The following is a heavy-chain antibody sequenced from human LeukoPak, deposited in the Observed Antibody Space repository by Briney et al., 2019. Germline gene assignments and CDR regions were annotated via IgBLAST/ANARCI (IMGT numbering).Heavy chain of an antibody. CDR1: GYTFTGYY. CDR3: ARGLYSPDY. J-gene: IGHJ4*02. D-gene: IGHD1-26*01. CDR2: INPNSGAT. V-gene: IGHV1-2*02. Sequence: ASVNVSCKASGYTFTGYYMHWVRQAPGQGLEWMGWINPNSGATKYPQIFQGRVTMTRDTSISTAYMELSSLRSDDTAVYFCARGLYSPDYWGQGTLVTVSS.